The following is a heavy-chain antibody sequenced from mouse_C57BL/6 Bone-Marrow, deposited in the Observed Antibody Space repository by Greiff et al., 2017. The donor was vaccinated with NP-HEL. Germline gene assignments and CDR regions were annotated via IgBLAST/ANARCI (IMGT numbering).Heavy chain of an antibody. V-gene: IGHV5-12*01. Sequence: EVKLVESGGGLVQPGGSLKLSCAASGFTFSDYYMYWVRQTPEKRLEWVAYISNGGGSTYYPDTVKGRFPISRDNAKNTLYLQMSRLKSEDTAMYYCARRNYYGSSYAMDYWGQGTSVTVSS. J-gene: IGHJ4*01. D-gene: IGHD1-1*01. CDR3: ARRNYYGSSYAMDY. CDR1: GFTFSDYY. CDR2: ISNGGGST.